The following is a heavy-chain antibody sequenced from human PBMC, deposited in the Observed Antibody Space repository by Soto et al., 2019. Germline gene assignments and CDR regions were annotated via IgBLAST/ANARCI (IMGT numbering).Heavy chain of an antibody. CDR1: GYTFTSYA. J-gene: IGHJ3*02. CDR3: ARDGVYCSGGSCYHDAFDI. CDR2: INAGNGNT. D-gene: IGHD2-15*01. Sequence: QVQLVQSGAELKKPGASVKVSCKASGYTFTSYAMHWVRQAPGQRLEWMGWINAGNGNTKYSQKFQGRVTITRDTSASTAYMELSSLRSEDTAVYYCARDGVYCSGGSCYHDAFDIWGQGTMVTVSS. V-gene: IGHV1-3*01.